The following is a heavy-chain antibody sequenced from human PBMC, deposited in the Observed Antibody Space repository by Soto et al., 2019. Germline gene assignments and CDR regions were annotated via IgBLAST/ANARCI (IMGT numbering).Heavy chain of an antibody. CDR2: VYNSGST. D-gene: IGHD6-13*01. Sequence: SETLSLTCTVSGGSISSNYWTWIRQPPGKGLEWIGYVYNSGSTNNNPSHKSRVPMSEDTSKSQFPLKVNSMTAADTAVYYCARYRRGAVAGYTRENWGQGILVTVSS. J-gene: IGHJ4*02. V-gene: IGHV4-59*01. CDR1: GGSISSNY. CDR3: ARYRRGAVAGYTREN.